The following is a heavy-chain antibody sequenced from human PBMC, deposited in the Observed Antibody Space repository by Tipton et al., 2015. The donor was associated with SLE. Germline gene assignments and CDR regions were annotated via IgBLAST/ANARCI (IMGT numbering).Heavy chain of an antibody. Sequence: QVQLVQSGAVVKKPGSSVTVSCKASGGTFSTYAINWVRQAPGQGLEWMGGINHSGSTNYNPSLKSRVTISVDTSKNQFSLKLSSVTAADTSVYYCARGRVAAVYYYYYYYMDVWGKGTTVTVSS. V-gene: IGHV1-69*06. CDR1: GGTFSTYA. D-gene: IGHD6-13*01. CDR2: INHSGST. J-gene: IGHJ6*03. CDR3: ARGRVAAVYYYYYYYMDV.